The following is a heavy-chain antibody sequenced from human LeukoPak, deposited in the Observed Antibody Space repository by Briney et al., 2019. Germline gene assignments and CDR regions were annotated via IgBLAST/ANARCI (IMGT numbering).Heavy chain of an antibody. CDR3: ARVIKGSLGYCSGGSCYPPPYFDY. J-gene: IGHJ4*02. CDR1: GGSVSSGSYY. D-gene: IGHD2-15*01. V-gene: IGHV4-61*01. Sequence: SETLSLTCTVSGGSVSSGSYYWSWIRQPPGKGLEWIGNIYYSGSTNYNPSLKSRVTISVDTSKNQFSLKLSSVTAADTAVYYCARVIKGSLGYCSGGSCYPPPYFDYWGQGTLVTVSS. CDR2: IYYSGST.